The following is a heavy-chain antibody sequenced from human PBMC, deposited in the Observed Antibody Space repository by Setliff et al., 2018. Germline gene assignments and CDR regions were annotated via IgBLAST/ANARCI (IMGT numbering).Heavy chain of an antibody. D-gene: IGHD3-22*01. Sequence: ETLSLTCTVSGGSISSHYWSWIRQPPGKGLEWIGYIYYSGSTYYNPSLKSRVTISVDTSKNQFSLKLSSVTAADTAVYYCAREDPYDSSGYYRGGMDVWGQGTTVTVSS. V-gene: IGHV4-59*11. CDR1: GGSISSHY. CDR3: AREDPYDSSGYYRGGMDV. J-gene: IGHJ6*02. CDR2: IYYSGST.